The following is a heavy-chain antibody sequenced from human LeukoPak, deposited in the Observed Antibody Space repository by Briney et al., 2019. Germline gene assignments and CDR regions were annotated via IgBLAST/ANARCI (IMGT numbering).Heavy chain of an antibody. J-gene: IGHJ6*03. Sequence: SETLSLTCAVYGGSFSGYYWSWIRQPPGKGLEWIGEINHSGSTNYNPSLKSRVTISVDTSKNQFSLKLSSVTAADTAVYYCARSNSSSSSVRADYMDVWGKGTTVTVSS. CDR2: INHSGST. CDR3: ARSNSSSSSVRADYMDV. CDR1: GGSFSGYY. V-gene: IGHV4-34*01. D-gene: IGHD6-6*01.